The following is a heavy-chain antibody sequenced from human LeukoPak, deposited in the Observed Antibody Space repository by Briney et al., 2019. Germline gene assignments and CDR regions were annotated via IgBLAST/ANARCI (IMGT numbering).Heavy chain of an antibody. D-gene: IGHD2-15*01. CDR1: GFIFKSYW. Sequence: PGGSLRLSCAASGFIFKSYWMSWVRQAPGKGLEWVASIKQDGSEENYVDSVRGRFTISRDNAKNSLYLHMNSLRAEDTAVYYCARDSQAYCSGGSCSMFDYWGQGSLVTVSS. CDR2: IKQDGSEE. V-gene: IGHV3-7*01. CDR3: ARDSQAYCSGGSCSMFDY. J-gene: IGHJ4*02.